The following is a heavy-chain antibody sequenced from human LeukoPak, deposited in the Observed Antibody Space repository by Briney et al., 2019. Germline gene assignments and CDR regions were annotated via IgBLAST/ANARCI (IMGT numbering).Heavy chain of an antibody. Sequence: QPGGSLRLSCAASGFTFSSYAMSWVRQAPGKGLEWVSAISGSGGRTYYADSVKGRFTISRDNSKNTLYLQMNSLRAEDTAVYYCAKSSSYDFWSGYYPYWGQGTLVTVSS. CDR1: GFTFSSYA. CDR2: ISGSGGRT. J-gene: IGHJ4*02. CDR3: AKSSSYDFWSGYYPY. V-gene: IGHV3-23*01. D-gene: IGHD3-3*01.